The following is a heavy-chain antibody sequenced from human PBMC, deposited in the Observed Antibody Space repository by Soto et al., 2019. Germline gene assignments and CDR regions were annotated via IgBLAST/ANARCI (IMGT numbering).Heavy chain of an antibody. Sequence: PSETLSLTCTVSGGSISSYYWSWIRQPPGKGLEWIGYIYYSGSTNYNPSLKSRVTISVDTSKNQFSLKLSSVTAADTAVYYCARGGYNLQNFDYWGQGTLVTVSS. V-gene: IGHV4-59*01. CDR2: IYYSGST. D-gene: IGHD5-12*01. CDR1: GGSISSYY. CDR3: ARGGYNLQNFDY. J-gene: IGHJ4*02.